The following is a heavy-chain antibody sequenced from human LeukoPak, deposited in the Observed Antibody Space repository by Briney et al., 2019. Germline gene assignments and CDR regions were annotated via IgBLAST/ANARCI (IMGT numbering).Heavy chain of an antibody. V-gene: IGHV3-11*01. CDR2: IGGSGTTI. CDR1: GFTFSDYY. D-gene: IGHD3-10*01. J-gene: IGHJ4*02. CDR3: ARFAGSGSYYIDY. Sequence: GGSLRLSCAASGFTFSDYYMSWIRQAPGKGLEWVSYIGGSGTTIFYAHSVKGRFTISGENAKNSLYLQMNSLRAEDTAVYYCARFAGSGSYYIDYWGQGTLITVSS.